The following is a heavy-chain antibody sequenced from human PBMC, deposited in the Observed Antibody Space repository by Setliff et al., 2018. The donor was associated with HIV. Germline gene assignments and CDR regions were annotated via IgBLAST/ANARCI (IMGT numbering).Heavy chain of an antibody. CDR1: GYSISRGYF. CDR3: VSQPESRWQIEY. J-gene: IGHJ4*02. CDR2: VSHSGNT. D-gene: IGHD3-10*01. V-gene: IGHV4-38-2*01. Sequence: SETLSLTCAVSGYSISRGYFWVWVRQPPGKRLEWIGSVSHSGNTDYNISLKSRVTISIDNSNNHLSLKLRSVAAADTAVYYCVSQPESRWQIEYWGQGTLVTVSS.